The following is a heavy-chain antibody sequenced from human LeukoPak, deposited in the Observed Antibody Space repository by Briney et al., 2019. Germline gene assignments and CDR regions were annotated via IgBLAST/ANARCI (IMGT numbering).Heavy chain of an antibody. J-gene: IGHJ2*01. CDR2: VNEDGSET. V-gene: IGHV3-74*01. CDR1: GFTFNTYW. Sequence: GASLRLSCEASGFTFNTYWIHWVRQAPGKGLVWVSRVNEDGSETNYADSVKGRLTISRVNAKNTAYLEMDSLRVEDTAVYYCARAKPADFDLWGRGTLLTVSS. CDR3: ARAKPADFDL.